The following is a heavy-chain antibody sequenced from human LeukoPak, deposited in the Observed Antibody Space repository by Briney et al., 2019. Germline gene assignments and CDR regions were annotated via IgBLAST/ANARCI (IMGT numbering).Heavy chain of an antibody. CDR1: GYSFTSYW. CDR3: ARLSNPTGTGSFDY. Sequence: GESLKISFKGSGYSFTSYWIGWVRQLPGKGLEWMGIIYPGDSDTRYSPSFQGQVTISADKSISTAYLQWSSLKASDTAMYYCARLSNPTGTGSFDYWGQGTLVTVSS. D-gene: IGHD1-14*01. CDR2: IYPGDSDT. V-gene: IGHV5-51*01. J-gene: IGHJ4*02.